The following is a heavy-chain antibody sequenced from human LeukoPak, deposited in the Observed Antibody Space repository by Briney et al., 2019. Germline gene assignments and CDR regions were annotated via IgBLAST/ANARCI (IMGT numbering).Heavy chain of an antibody. CDR2: TYYRSKWYN. J-gene: IGHJ6*02. V-gene: IGHV6-1*01. CDR1: GDSVSSNSAA. CDR3: ARDRATFGVVKGNYYYGMDV. D-gene: IGHD3-3*01. Sequence: SQTLSLTCAISGDSVSSNSAAWNWIRQSPSRGLEWLGRTYYRSKWYNDYAVSVKSRITINPDTSKNQFSLQLNSVTPEDTAVYYCARDRATFGVVKGNYYYGMDVWGQGTTVTVSS.